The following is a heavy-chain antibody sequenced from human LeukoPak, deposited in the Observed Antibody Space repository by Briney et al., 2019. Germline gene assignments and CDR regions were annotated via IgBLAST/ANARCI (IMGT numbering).Heavy chain of an antibody. D-gene: IGHD6-13*01. V-gene: IGHV3-23*01. CDR3: RGRLAGRGDY. CDR1: GFTFSSYA. CDR2: ISGSGGST. J-gene: IGHJ4*02. Sequence: GGSQRLSCAASGFTFSSYAMSWVRQAPGKGLEWVAAISGSGGSTYYADSVKGRFTISRDNSKNTLYLQMNSLRAEHTAVYYCRGRLAGRGDYWGQGTLVTVSS.